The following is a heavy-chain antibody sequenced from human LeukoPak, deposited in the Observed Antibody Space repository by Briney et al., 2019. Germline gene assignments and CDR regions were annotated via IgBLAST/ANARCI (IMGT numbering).Heavy chain of an antibody. CDR1: GFTFSSSW. D-gene: IGHD2-15*01. Sequence: GGSLRLSCAASGFTFSSSWMSWVRQAPGKGLEWVANIRQDGNEKYYVDSVKGRFTISRDSAKNSLYLQMNSLRGDDTALYYCARLGVVVAADYWGQGTLVTVSS. V-gene: IGHV3-7*03. CDR3: ARLGVVVAADY. J-gene: IGHJ4*02. CDR2: IRQDGNEK.